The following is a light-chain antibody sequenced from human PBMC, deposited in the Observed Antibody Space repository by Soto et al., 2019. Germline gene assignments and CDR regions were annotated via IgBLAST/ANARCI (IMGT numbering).Light chain of an antibody. V-gene: IGKV1-39*01. CDR1: QDIGTF. Sequence: DFQMTQSPSSLSASVGDTVTTTCRASQDIGTFLNWYQQKPGKAPKLLIYAASDLLSGVSSRFSGSGSGTDFTLTISSLQPEDFATYYCQQSYSTPQITFGPGTKVDMK. J-gene: IGKJ3*01. CDR2: AAS. CDR3: QQSYSTPQIT.